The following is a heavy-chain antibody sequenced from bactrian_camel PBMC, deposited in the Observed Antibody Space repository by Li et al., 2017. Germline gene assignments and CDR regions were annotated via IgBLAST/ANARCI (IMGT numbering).Heavy chain of an antibody. CDR2: TDTGGGTN. Sequence: DVQLVESGGGLVQPGGSLRLSCAPSGFSIVIYGMTWVRQAPGKGLEWVSSTDTGGGTNYYVDSVKGRFTISRDNAKNTVYLQMNSLKFEDTAVYYCATSTGFWALQYWGEGTQVTVS. J-gene: IGHJ4*01. D-gene: IGHD8*01. CDR3: ATSTGFWALQY. V-gene: IGHV3S36*01. CDR1: GFSIVIYG.